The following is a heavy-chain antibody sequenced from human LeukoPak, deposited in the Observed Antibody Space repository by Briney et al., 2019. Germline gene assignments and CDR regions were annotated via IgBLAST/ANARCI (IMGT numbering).Heavy chain of an antibody. D-gene: IGHD3-10*01. CDR2: IYYSGST. CDR3: ARLSLDKNYGSGSYYGSFDY. V-gene: IGHV4-31*03. J-gene: IGHJ4*02. CDR1: GGSISSGGYY. Sequence: SETLSLTCTVSGGSISSGGYYWSWIRQHPGKGLEWIGYIYYSGSTYYNPSLKSRVTISVDTSKNQFSLKLSSVTAADTAVYYCARLSLDKNYGSGSYYGSFDYWGQGTLVTVSS.